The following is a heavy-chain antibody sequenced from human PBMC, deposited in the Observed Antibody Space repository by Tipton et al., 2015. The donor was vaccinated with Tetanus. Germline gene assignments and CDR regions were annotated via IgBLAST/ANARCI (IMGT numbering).Heavy chain of an antibody. Sequence: TLSLTCTVSGGSISSSSYYWGWIRQPPGKGLEWIGSIYYSGSTYYNPSLKSRVTISVDTSKNQFSLKLSPVTAADTAVYYCARLIVGATTSEYFQHWGQGTLVTVSS. CDR2: IYYSGST. V-gene: IGHV4-39*01. CDR3: ARLIVGATTSEYFQH. J-gene: IGHJ1*01. CDR1: GGSISSSSYY. D-gene: IGHD1-26*01.